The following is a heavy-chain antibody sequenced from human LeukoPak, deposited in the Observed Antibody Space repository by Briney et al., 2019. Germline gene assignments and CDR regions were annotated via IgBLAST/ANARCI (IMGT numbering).Heavy chain of an antibody. CDR2: IYPGDSDT. V-gene: IGHV5-51*01. CDR1: GYSFTSYW. D-gene: IGHD6-19*01. CDR3: VSLLYSGWYLDY. J-gene: IGHJ4*02. Sequence: GESLKISCKGSGYSFTSYWIGWVRQMPGKGLEWMGIIYPGDSDTRYSPSFQGQVTISADKSISTAYLQWSSLKASDSALYFCVSLLYSGWYLDYWGQGTLVTVSS.